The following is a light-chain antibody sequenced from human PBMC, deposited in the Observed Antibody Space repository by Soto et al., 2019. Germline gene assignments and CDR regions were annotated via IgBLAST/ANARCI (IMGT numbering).Light chain of an antibody. Sequence: EVVLTQSPGTLSLSPGERATLSCRASQSVSGSDLAWYQQKPGQAPRLLISGVSNRATGTPDRFSGSGSGTDFTLPSSSLEPEGLAVFYCHQYGISPPTFGPGTKVEI. J-gene: IGKJ1*01. CDR1: QSVSGSD. CDR3: HQYGISPPT. CDR2: GVS. V-gene: IGKV3-20*01.